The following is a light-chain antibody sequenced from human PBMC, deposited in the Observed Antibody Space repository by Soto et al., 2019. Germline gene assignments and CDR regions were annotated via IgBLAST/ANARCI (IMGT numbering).Light chain of an antibody. J-gene: IGKJ1*01. CDR3: QQDGYSPPWT. CDR1: QSVSSTY. CDR2: GAS. Sequence: EIVLTQSPGTLSLSPGERATLSCRASQSVSSTYLAWYQQKPGQAPRLLIYGASSRATGIPDRFSGSGSGTDFTLTISRLEPEDFAVYYCQQDGYSPPWTFGQGTKVEIK. V-gene: IGKV3-20*01.